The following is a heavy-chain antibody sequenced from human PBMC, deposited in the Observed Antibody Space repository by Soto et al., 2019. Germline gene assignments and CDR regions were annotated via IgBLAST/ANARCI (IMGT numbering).Heavy chain of an antibody. CDR2: IYYSGST. V-gene: IGHV4-39*01. Sequence: SETLSLTCTVSGGSISSSSYYWGWIRQPPGKGLEWIGSIYYSGSTYYNPSLKSRVTISVDTSKNQFSLKLSSVTAADTAVYYCARAPDCSSTSCYRENWFDPWGQGTLVTVSS. J-gene: IGHJ5*02. CDR3: ARAPDCSSTSCYRENWFDP. D-gene: IGHD2-2*01. CDR1: GGSISSSSYY.